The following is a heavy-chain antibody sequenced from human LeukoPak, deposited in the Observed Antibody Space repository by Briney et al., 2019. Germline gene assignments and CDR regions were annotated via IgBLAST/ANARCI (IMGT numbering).Heavy chain of an antibody. Sequence: GGSLRLSCAASGFTFDDYAMHWVRQAPGKGLEWVSGISWNSGSIGYADSVKGRFTISRDNSKNTVYLQMNSLRAEDTAVYYCARGYCSGRSCYMWYSDYWGQGTLVTVSS. CDR3: ARGYCSGRSCYMWYSDY. CDR1: GFTFDDYA. J-gene: IGHJ4*02. D-gene: IGHD2-15*01. V-gene: IGHV3-9*01. CDR2: ISWNSGSI.